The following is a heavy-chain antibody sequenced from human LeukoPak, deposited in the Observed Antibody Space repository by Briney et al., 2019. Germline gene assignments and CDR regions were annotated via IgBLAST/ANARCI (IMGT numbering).Heavy chain of an antibody. CDR3: ARDQEYSYGHFDY. Sequence: SETLSLTCTVSGGSISSGSYYWSWIRQPAGKGLEWIGRIYTSGSTNYNPSLKSRVTISVDTSKNQFSLKPSSVTAADTAVYYCARDQEYSYGHFDYWGQGTLVTVSS. V-gene: IGHV4-61*02. J-gene: IGHJ4*02. CDR2: IYTSGST. CDR1: GGSISSGSYY. D-gene: IGHD5-18*01.